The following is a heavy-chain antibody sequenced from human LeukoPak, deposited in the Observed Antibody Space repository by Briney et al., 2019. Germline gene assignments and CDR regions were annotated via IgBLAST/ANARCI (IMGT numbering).Heavy chain of an antibody. CDR3: ARIVVPGTPDY. CDR1: GGSISSGNYY. V-gene: IGHV4-31*03. Sequence: SQTLSLTCTVSGGSISSGNYYWSWIRQHPGKGLEWIGYIYYSGSTHYNPSLKSRVTISVDTSKNQFSLNLTSVTAADTAVYYCARIVVPGTPDYWGQGTLVTVSS. J-gene: IGHJ4*02. D-gene: IGHD6-19*01. CDR2: IYYSGST.